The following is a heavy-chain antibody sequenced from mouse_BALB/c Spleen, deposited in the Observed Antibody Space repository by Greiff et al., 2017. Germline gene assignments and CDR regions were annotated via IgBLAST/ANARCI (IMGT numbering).Heavy chain of an antibody. J-gene: IGHJ4*01. V-gene: IGHV5-15*02. D-gene: IGHD1-3*01. CDR2: ISNLAYSI. CDR1: GFTFSDYG. CDR3: ARELSKGAMDY. Sequence: EVQGVESGGGLVQPGGSRKLSCAASGFTFSDYGMAWVRQAPGKGPEWVAFISNLAYSIYYADTVTGRFTISRENAKNTLYLEMSSLRSEDTAMYYCARELSKGAMDYWGQGTSVTVSS.